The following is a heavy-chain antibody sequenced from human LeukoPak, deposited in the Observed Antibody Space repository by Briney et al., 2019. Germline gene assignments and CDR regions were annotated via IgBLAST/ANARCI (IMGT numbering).Heavy chain of an antibody. CDR1: GGSISTHF. J-gene: IGHJ3*02. D-gene: IGHD3-22*01. Sequence: SETLSLTCTVSGGSISTHFWTWIRQPPGKGLEFIGNIYYTGTSNYNPSLKSRVTMSIDTAKNQFSLNLSSVTAADTAVYYCARDLNYYDGSTYCDAFDIWGQGTLVTVSS. V-gene: IGHV4-59*11. CDR3: ARDLNYYDGSTYCDAFDI. CDR2: IYYTGTS.